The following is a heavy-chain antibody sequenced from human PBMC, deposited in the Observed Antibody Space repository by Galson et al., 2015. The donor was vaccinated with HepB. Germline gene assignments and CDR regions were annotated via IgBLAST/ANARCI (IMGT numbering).Heavy chain of an antibody. CDR3: ARSTPDL. J-gene: IGHJ5*02. CDR1: GFTFSAHW. Sequence: SLRLSCAASGFTFSAHWMHWVRQAPGKGLVGVSRINPDGSDTRYADSVKGRFTISRDNAKNTLFLQMNSLRVEDTAVYYCARSTPDLWGQGTLVTVSS. CDR2: INPDGSDT. V-gene: IGHV3-74*01.